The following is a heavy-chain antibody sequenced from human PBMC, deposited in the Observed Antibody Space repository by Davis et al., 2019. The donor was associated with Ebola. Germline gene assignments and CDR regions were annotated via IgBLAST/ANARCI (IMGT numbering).Heavy chain of an antibody. CDR3: STDPARGY. CDR2: IRSKTNSGII. Sequence: PGGSLRLSCAASGFSFNEAWTWMNWVRQAPGKGLEWVGRIRSKTNSGIIDYAAFVEGRFIISRDDSKNTLFLQINSLRTEDTAVYYCSTDPARGYWGQGTLVNVSS. V-gene: IGHV3-15*07. J-gene: IGHJ4*02. CDR1: GFSFNEAW.